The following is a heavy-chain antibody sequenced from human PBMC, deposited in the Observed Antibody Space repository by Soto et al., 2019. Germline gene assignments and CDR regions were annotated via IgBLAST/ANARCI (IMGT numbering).Heavy chain of an antibody. D-gene: IGHD3-10*01. CDR3: TRVLGGRGYYGSGSYPRYYYYGMDV. CDR2: IRSKAYGGTT. J-gene: IGHJ6*02. Sequence: GGSLSLSCTASGFSFCDYAMSWFRQAPGKGLEWVGFIRSKAYGGTTEYAASVKGRFTISRDDSKSIAYLQMNSLKTEDTAVYYCTRVLGGRGYYGSGSYPRYYYYGMDVWGQGTTVTVSS. CDR1: GFSFCDYA. V-gene: IGHV3-49*03.